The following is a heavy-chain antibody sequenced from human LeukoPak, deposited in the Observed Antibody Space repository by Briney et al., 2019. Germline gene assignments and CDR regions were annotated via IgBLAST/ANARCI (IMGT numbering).Heavy chain of an antibody. CDR1: GGSISSSSYY. Sequence: PSETLSLTCTVSGGSISSSSYYWGWVRQPPGTGLEWIANVYYSGSTYYSPSLRSRVTISVDTSKNQFSLKLTSVTAADTAVYYCARDASVIGNWPRPLDNWGQGSLVTVSS. CDR3: ARDASVIGNWPRPLDN. J-gene: IGHJ4*02. D-gene: IGHD2-21*01. V-gene: IGHV4-39*02. CDR2: VYYSGST.